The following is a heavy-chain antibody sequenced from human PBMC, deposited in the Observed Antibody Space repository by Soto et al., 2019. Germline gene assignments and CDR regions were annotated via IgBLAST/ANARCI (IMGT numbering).Heavy chain of an antibody. CDR3: ARVAVAGRPLHCDY. D-gene: IGHD6-19*01. CDR2: IWYDGSNK. CDR1: GFTFSSYG. J-gene: IGHJ4*02. Sequence: GGSLRLSCAASGFTFSSYGMHWVRQAPGKGLEWVAVIWYDGSNKYYADSVKGRFTISRDNSKNTLYLQMNSLRAEDMAVYYCARVAVAGRPLHCDYGGKGTLVTVS. V-gene: IGHV3-33*01.